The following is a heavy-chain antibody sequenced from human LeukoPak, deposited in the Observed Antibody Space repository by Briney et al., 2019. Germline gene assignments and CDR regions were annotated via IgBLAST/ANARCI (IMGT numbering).Heavy chain of an antibody. J-gene: IGHJ4*02. D-gene: IGHD1-26*01. CDR1: GYTFTSYY. CDR2: INPSGGST. V-gene: IGHV1-46*01. CDR3: ARASVGATPYFDY. Sequence: ASVKVSCKASGYTFTSYYMHWVRQAPGQGLEWMGIINPSGGSTSYAQKFQGRVTMTRDMSKSTVYMELSSLRSEDTAVYYCARASVGATPYFDYWGQGTLVTVSS.